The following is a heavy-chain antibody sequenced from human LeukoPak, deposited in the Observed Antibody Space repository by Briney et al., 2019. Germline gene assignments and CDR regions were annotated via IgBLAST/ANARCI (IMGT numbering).Heavy chain of an antibody. CDR1: GFTFSSYG. Sequence: GGSLRLSCAASGFTFSSYGMHWVRQAPGKGLEWVAVIPYDGSNKYYADSVKGRFTISRDNSKNTLYLQMNSLRAEDTAVYYCAKGNNYGSGSYYNGPLDYWGQGTLVTVSS. J-gene: IGHJ4*02. D-gene: IGHD3-10*01. CDR3: AKGNNYGSGSYYNGPLDY. V-gene: IGHV3-30*18. CDR2: IPYDGSNK.